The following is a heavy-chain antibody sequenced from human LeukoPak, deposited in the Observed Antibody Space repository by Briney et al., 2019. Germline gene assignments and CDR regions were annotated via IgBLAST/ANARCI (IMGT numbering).Heavy chain of an antibody. Sequence: PSETLSLTCAVYGGSFSGHYWSWIRQPPGKGLEWIGEINHSGSTNYNPSLKSRVTISVDTSKNQFSLKLSSVTAADTAVYYCARENYYDSSGFNVWGQGTLVTVSS. CDR3: ARENYYDSSGFNV. J-gene: IGHJ4*02. CDR1: GGSFSGHY. CDR2: INHSGST. D-gene: IGHD3-22*01. V-gene: IGHV4-34*01.